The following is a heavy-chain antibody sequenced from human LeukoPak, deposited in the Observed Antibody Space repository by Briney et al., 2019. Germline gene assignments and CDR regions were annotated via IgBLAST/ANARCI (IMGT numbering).Heavy chain of an antibody. Sequence: GGSLRLSCAASGFTFSSYSMNWVRQAPGKGLEWVSYISSSSTIYYADSVKGRFTISRDNAKNSLYLQMNSPRDEDTAVYYCAREPRITMVRGVIIAGFDYWGQGTLVTVSS. V-gene: IGHV3-48*02. CDR1: GFTFSSYS. J-gene: IGHJ4*02. CDR2: ISSSSTI. CDR3: AREPRITMVRGVIIAGFDY. D-gene: IGHD3-10*01.